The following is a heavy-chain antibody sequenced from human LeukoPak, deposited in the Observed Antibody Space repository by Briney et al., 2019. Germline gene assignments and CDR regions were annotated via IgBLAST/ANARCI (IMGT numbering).Heavy chain of an antibody. CDR1: GFTFSNYA. D-gene: IGHD3-16*01. Sequence: GGSLRLSCAASGFTFSNYAMSWVRQAPGKGLEWVSTISSGGGSTYYADSVKGRFTISRDNSKNTLYLQMNSLRAEDTAVYYCAKLQCAWGSFYFLNPNYFDPWGQGTLVTVSS. CDR3: AKLQCAWGSFYFLNPNYFDP. V-gene: IGHV3-23*01. CDR2: ISSGGGST. J-gene: IGHJ5*02.